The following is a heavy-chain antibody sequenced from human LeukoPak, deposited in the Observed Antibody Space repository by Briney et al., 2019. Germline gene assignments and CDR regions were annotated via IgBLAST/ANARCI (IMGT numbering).Heavy chain of an antibody. CDR2: ISGSGGST. V-gene: IGHV3-23*01. J-gene: IGHJ4*02. Sequence: GGSLRLSCAASGFFFDDYGMHWVRQVPGKGLEWVSAISGSGGSTYYADSVKGRFTISRDNSKNTLYLQMNSLRAEDTAVYYCARWGYGGKFGYWGQGTLVTVSS. CDR3: ARWGYGGKFGY. D-gene: IGHD2-21*01. CDR1: GFFFDDYG.